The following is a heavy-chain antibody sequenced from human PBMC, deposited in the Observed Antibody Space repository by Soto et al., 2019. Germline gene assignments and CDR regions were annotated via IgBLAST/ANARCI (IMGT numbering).Heavy chain of an antibody. V-gene: IGHV3-33*01. D-gene: IGHD2-8*01. CDR3: ARDETIVLMAVQDDYYYYGMDV. J-gene: IGHJ6*02. Sequence: GGSLRLSCAASGFTFSSYGMHWVRQAPGKGLEWVAVIWYDGSNKYYADSLKGRFTISRDNSKHTLYLQMNSLRAEDTAVYYCARDETIVLMAVQDDYYYYGMDVWGQGTTVTVSS. CDR1: GFTFSSYG. CDR2: IWYDGSNK.